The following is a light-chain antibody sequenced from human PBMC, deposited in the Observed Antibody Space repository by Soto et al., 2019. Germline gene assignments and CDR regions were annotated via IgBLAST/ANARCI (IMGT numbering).Light chain of an antibody. CDR3: QQYNNWLMYT. Sequence: EIVMTQSPATLSVSPGERDTLSCRASQSVSSNLAWYQQKPGQAPRLLIYGASTRATGIPARFSGSGSGTEFTLTISSLQSEDFAGYYCQQYNNWLMYTFGQGTKLEIK. CDR2: GAS. V-gene: IGKV3-15*01. J-gene: IGKJ2*01. CDR1: QSVSSN.